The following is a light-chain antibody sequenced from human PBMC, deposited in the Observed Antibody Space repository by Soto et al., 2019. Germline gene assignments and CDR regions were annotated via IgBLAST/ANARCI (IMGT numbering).Light chain of an antibody. Sequence: EIVLTQSPGTLSLSPGERATLSCRASQSVSSSYLAWYQQKPGQAPRLLIYGASSRATGIPDRFSGSGSGTDFTLPISRLEPEELAVYYCQQYGNSPHYTLGQGTKLESK. CDR2: GAS. CDR1: QSVSSSY. V-gene: IGKV3-20*01. J-gene: IGKJ2*01. CDR3: QQYGNSPHYT.